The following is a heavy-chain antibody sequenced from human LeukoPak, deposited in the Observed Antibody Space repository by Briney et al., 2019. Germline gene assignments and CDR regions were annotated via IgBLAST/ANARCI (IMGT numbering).Heavy chain of an antibody. CDR2: INPNSGGT. D-gene: IGHD3-22*01. CDR1: GYTFTGYY. CDR3: ARSKFSITMIVVDLGY. Sequence: ASVKVSCKASGYTFTGYYMHWVRQAPGQGLEWMGWINPNSGGTNYAQKFQGWVTMTRDTSISTAYMELSRLRSDDTAVYYCARSKFSITMIVVDLGYWGQGTLVTVSS. V-gene: IGHV1-2*04. J-gene: IGHJ4*02.